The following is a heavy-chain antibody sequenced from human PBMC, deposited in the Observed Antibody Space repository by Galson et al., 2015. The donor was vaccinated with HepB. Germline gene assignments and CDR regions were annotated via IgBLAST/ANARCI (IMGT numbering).Heavy chain of an antibody. CDR2: ISTSSTYI. D-gene: IGHD3-3*01. CDR1: GFTINTYS. V-gene: IGHV3-21*01. CDR3: ARANVLLGDFWGGYPTDY. Sequence: SLRLSCAASGFTINTYSMNWVRQAPGKGLEWVSSISTSSTYIYYADSVRGRFTISRDNTKNSLYLQMNSLRGEDTAVYYCARANVLLGDFWGGYPTDYWGQGTLVTVSS. J-gene: IGHJ4*02.